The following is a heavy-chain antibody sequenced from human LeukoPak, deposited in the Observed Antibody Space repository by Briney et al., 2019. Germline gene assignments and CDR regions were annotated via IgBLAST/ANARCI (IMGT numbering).Heavy chain of an antibody. J-gene: IGHJ5*02. D-gene: IGHD1-7*01. Sequence: PGGSLRLSCAASGFTFSSYAMHWVRQAPGKGLEWVAVISYDGSNKYYADSLRGRFTVSRDNSKNTMFLQFNTLRPEDTAVYYCTREGMGTTFSAWFEPWGQGTLVTVSS. CDR3: TREGMGTTFSAWFEP. CDR2: ISYDGSNK. V-gene: IGHV3-30*04. CDR1: GFTFSSYA.